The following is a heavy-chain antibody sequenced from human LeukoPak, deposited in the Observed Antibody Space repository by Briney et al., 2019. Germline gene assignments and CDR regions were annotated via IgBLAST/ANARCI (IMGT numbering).Heavy chain of an antibody. J-gene: IGHJ3*01. CDR1: GYTFTSYG. D-gene: IGHD5-18*01. CDR2: ISSYNGNT. CDR3: ARELYSYGQLDAFDL. Sequence: ASVKVSCKASGYTFTSYGISGVRQAPGQGLEWMGWISSYNGNTNYAQKLQGRVTMTTDTSTSTAYMELRSLRSDDTAVYYCARELYSYGQLDAFDLWGQGTMVSVSS. V-gene: IGHV1-18*01.